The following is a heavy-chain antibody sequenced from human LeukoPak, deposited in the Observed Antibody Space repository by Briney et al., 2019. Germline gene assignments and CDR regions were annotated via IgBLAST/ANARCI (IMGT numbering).Heavy chain of an antibody. CDR3: ARPNSGSWGDYFDY. J-gene: IGHJ4*02. CDR1: GYTFTSYG. Sequence: ASVKVSCKASGYTFTSYGIRWVRQAPGQGLEWMGWISAYNGNTNYAQKLQGRVTMTTDTSTSTAYMELRSLRSDDTAVYYCARPNSGSWGDYFDYWGQGTLITVSS. CDR2: ISAYNGNT. V-gene: IGHV1-18*01. D-gene: IGHD1-26*01.